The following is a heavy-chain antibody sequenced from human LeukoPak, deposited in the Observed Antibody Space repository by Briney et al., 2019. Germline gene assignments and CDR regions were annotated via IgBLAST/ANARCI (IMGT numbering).Heavy chain of an antibody. CDR2: ISSSSSYI. Sequence: PGGSLRLSCAASGFTFSSYSMNWVRQAPGKGLEWVSSISSSSSYINYADSVKGRFTISRDNAKKSLYLQMNSLRAEDTAVYYCARDSRSYYPEYFQYWGQGTLVTVSS. CDR1: GFTFSSYS. CDR3: ARDSRSYYPEYFQY. J-gene: IGHJ1*01. V-gene: IGHV3-21*01. D-gene: IGHD1-26*01.